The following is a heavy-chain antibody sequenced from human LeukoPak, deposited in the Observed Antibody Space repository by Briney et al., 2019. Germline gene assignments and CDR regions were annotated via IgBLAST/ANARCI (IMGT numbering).Heavy chain of an antibody. V-gene: IGHV1-18*01. J-gene: IGHJ4*02. CDR3: ASGLRDGYNSDRFDY. CDR1: GYTFTSYG. Sequence: ASVKVSCKASGYTFTSYGISWVRQAPGQGLEWMGWISAYNGNTNYAQKLQGRVTMTTDTSTSTAYMELRSLRSDDTAVYYCASGLRDGYNSDRFDYWGQGTLVTVSS. CDR2: ISAYNGNT. D-gene: IGHD5-24*01.